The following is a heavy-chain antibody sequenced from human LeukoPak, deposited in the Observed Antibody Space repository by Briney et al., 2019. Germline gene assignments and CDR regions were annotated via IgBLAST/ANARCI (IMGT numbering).Heavy chain of an antibody. CDR2: ITSSSSYV. Sequence: GGSLRLSCAASGFTFSSYCMNWVRQAPGKGLEWVSSITSSSSYVYFADSVKGRFTISRDNAKNSMYLQMNSLRVEDTAVYFCATQGDGYNSAFDYWGQGTLVTVSS. CDR3: ATQGDGYNSAFDY. V-gene: IGHV3-21*01. CDR1: GFTFSSYC. J-gene: IGHJ4*02. D-gene: IGHD5-24*01.